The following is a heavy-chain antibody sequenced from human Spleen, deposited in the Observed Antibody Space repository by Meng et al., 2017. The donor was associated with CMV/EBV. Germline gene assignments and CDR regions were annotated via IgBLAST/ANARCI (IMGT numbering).Heavy chain of an antibody. CDR2: IIPVFGTA. CDR3: ARGGILYRTASYFDF. V-gene: IGHV1-69*15. CDR1: EGTVSSYA. J-gene: IGHJ4*02. Sequence: SEGTVSSYAVNWVLQAPGQGLDWMGNIIPVFGTANSAQKFQDRLTITADESTRTVYMEVHSLRSEDTAIYSCARGGILYRTASYFDFWGLGTLVTVSS. D-gene: IGHD2/OR15-2a*01.